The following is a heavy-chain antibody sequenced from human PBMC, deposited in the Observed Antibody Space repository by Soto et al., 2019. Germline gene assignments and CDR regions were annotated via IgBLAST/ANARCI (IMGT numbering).Heavy chain of an antibody. V-gene: IGHV1-69*12. CDR3: ARGGSCIRTSCPLDY. J-gene: IGHJ4*02. Sequence: QVQLVQSGAEVKKPGSSVKVSCKASGGTFSSYAISWVRQAPGQGLEWMGGIIPIFGTANYAQKFQGRVTITADESTITAYRELSSLRSEGTGVYYCARGGSCIRTSCPLDYWGQGTLVTVSS. D-gene: IGHD2-2*01. CDR2: IIPIFGTA. CDR1: GGTFSSYA.